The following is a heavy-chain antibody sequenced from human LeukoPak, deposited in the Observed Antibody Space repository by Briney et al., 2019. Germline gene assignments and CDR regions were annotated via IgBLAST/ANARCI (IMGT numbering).Heavy chain of an antibody. CDR2: MNPNSGNT. D-gene: IGHD2-2*01. J-gene: IGHJ3*02. V-gene: IGHV1-8*03. CDR1: GYTFTSYD. Sequence: ASVKVSCKASGYTFTSYDINWVRQATGQGLEWMGWMNPNSGNTGYAQKFQGRVTITRNTSISTAYMELSSLRSEDTAVYYCARGLGDPDIVVVPAADDAFDIWGQGTMVTVSS. CDR3: ARGLGDPDIVVVPAADDAFDI.